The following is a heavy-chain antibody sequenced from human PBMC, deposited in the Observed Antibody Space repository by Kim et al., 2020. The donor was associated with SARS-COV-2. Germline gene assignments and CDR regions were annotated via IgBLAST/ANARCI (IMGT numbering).Heavy chain of an antibody. D-gene: IGHD7-27*01. V-gene: IGHV6-1*01. J-gene: IGHJ4*02. CDR2: TYYRSKWYT. CDR3: ASGWGFAD. Sequence: SQTLSLTCAISGDSVSSNTAAWNWIRQSPSRGLEWLRRTYYRSKWYTDYAVSVKSRININPDTAKNQFSLHLNSVTPEDTAVYYCASGWGFADWGQGTLVTVSS. CDR1: GDSVSSNTAA.